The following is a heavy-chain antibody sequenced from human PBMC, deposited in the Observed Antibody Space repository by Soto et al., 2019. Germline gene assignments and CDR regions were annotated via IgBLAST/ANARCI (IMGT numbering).Heavy chain of an antibody. CDR1: GGSFSGYY. CDR2: INHSGST. V-gene: IGHV4-34*01. CDR3: AKDGGAGNFYYYGADV. J-gene: IGHJ6*02. Sequence: SETLSLTCAVYGGSFSGYYWSWIRQPPGKGLEWIGEINHSGSTNYNPSLKSRVTISVDTSKNQFSLKLSSVTAADTAVYYCAKDGGAGNFYYYGADVWGQGTTVTVSS. D-gene: IGHD3-16*01.